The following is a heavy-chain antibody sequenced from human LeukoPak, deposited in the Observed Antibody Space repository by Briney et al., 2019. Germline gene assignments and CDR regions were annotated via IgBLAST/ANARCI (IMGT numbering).Heavy chain of an antibody. CDR2: IYYSGST. CDR3: ARDKGSSSWPYYFDY. CDR1: GGSISSGDYY. V-gene: IGHV4-30-4*01. D-gene: IGHD6-13*01. J-gene: IGHJ4*02. Sequence: TSETLSLTCTVPGGSISSGDYYWSWIRQPPGKGLEWIGYIYYSGSTYYNPSLKSRVTISVDTSKNQFSLKLSSVTAADTAVCYCARDKGSSSWPYYFDYWGQGTLVTVSS.